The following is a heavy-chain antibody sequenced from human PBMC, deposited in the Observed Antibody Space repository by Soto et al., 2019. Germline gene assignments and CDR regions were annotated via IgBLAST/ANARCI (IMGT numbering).Heavy chain of an antibody. J-gene: IGHJ4*02. D-gene: IGHD3-22*01. CDR2: IDPSDSQT. V-gene: IGHV5-10-1*01. Sequence: PGESLKISCKGSGYSFAGYWITWVRQKPGKGLEWMGRIDPSDSQTYYSPSFRGHVTISATKSNTTVSLQWSSLRASDTAMYYCARQIYYSDTGPNFQYYFDSWGQVTPVTASS. CDR1: GYSFAGYW. CDR3: ARQIYYSDTGPNFQYYFDS.